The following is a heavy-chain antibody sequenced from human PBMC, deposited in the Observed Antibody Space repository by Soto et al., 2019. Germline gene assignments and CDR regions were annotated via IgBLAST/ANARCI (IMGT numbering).Heavy chain of an antibody. Sequence: QVQLQQWGAGLLKPSETLSLTCAVYGGSFSGYYWNCIRQPPGKGLEWIGEIDHSGYTNYNPSLKSRVTISVDTSKNQFSLRLTSVTAADTAVYYCARVRDWFDPWGQGTLVTVSS. D-gene: IGHD3-3*01. CDR3: ARVRDWFDP. CDR2: IDHSGYT. J-gene: IGHJ5*02. CDR1: GGSFSGYY. V-gene: IGHV4-34*01.